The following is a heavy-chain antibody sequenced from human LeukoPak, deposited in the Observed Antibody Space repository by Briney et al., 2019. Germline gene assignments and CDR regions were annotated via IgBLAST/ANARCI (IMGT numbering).Heavy chain of an antibody. CDR3: ARGGAPLYCSSTSCYTGYFDY. CDR1: VGSFSGYY. Sequence: PSETLSLTCAVYVGSFSGYYWSWIRQPPGKGLEWIGEINHSGSTNYNPSLKSRVTISVDTSKNQFSLKLSSVTAADTAVYYCARGGAPLYCSSTSCYTGYFDYWGQGTLVTVSS. D-gene: IGHD2-2*02. J-gene: IGHJ4*02. CDR2: INHSGST. V-gene: IGHV4-34*01.